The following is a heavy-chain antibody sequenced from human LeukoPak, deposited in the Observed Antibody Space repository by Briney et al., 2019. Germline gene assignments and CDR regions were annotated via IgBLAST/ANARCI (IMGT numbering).Heavy chain of an antibody. CDR3: ARGLPTVAILGYYYMDV. CDR2: IYYSGST. CDR1: GGSINNYY. Sequence: SETLSLTCSVSGGSINNYYWNWIRQPPGKGLEWIGYIYYSGSTKYNPSLKSRVTISVDTSKNQFSLKLSSVTAADTAVYYCARGLPTVAILGYYYMDVWGKGTTVTVSS. J-gene: IGHJ6*03. D-gene: IGHD4-23*01. V-gene: IGHV4-59*08.